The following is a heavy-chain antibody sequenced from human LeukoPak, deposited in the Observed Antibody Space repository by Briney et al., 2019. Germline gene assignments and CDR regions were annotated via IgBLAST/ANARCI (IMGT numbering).Heavy chain of an antibody. CDR2: IIPIFGTA. CDR1: GGTFSSYA. Sequence: ASVEVSCKASGGTFSSYAISWVRQAPGQGLEWMGGIIPIFGTANYAQKFQGRVTITADESTSTAYVELSSLRSEDTAVYYCARVPPRLNAFDIWGQGTMVTVSS. CDR3: ARVPPRLNAFDI. V-gene: IGHV1-69*01. J-gene: IGHJ3*02.